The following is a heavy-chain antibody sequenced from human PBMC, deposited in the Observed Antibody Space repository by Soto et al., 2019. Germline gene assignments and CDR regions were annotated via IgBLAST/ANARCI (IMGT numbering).Heavy chain of an antibody. V-gene: IGHV4-4*02. CDR1: GGSINSSNW. J-gene: IGHJ6*02. CDR3: ASRAGYNIPFYYYYGMDG. D-gene: IGHD5-12*01. Sequence: SETLSLTYDVSGGSINSSNWCSWVRQPPGKGLEWIGEIYHSGSTNYNPSLKSRVTISVDKSKNQFSQKLSSVTAADTAVYYCASRAGYNIPFYYYYGMDGWGQGTTVT. CDR2: IYHSGST.